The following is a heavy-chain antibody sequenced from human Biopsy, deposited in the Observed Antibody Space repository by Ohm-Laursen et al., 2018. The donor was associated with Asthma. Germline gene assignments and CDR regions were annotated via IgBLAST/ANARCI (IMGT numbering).Heavy chain of an antibody. CDR1: GDSFSSYA. J-gene: IGHJ4*02. V-gene: IGHV1-69*01. D-gene: IGHD2-2*01. CDR3: ARGPEYVRSSGALDY. CDR2: IIPIFGTA. Sequence: SSVKVSCKVSGDSFSSYAISWVRQAPGQGLEWMGGIIPIFGTANYAQKFQGRVTITADESTSTAYMELSSLSSEDTALYYCARGPEYVRSSGALDYWGQGTLVTVSS.